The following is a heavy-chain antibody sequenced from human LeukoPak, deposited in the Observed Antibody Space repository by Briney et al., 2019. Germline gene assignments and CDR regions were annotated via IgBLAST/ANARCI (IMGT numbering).Heavy chain of an antibody. V-gene: IGHV3-30*18. Sequence: PGRSLRLSCAASGFTFSSYGMHWVRQAPGKGLEWVAVISYDGSNKYYADSVKGRFTISRDNSKNTLYLQMNSLRAEDTAVYYCAKAGDYGVSLDYWGQGPLVTVSS. CDR1: GFTFSSYG. CDR3: AKAGDYGVSLDY. D-gene: IGHD4-17*01. J-gene: IGHJ4*02. CDR2: ISYDGSNK.